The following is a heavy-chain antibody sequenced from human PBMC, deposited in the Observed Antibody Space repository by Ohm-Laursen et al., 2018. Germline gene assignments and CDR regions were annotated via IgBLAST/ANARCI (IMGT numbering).Heavy chain of an antibody. CDR3: ARDGRGAAAGTVDD. CDR1: GFTFSSSE. V-gene: IGHV3-48*03. Sequence: SLRLSCTASGFTFSSSEMNWVRQAPGKGLEWVSYISSSGSTIYYADSVKGRFTISRDNAKNSLYLQMNSLRAEDTAMYYCARDGRGAAAGTVDDWGQGTLVTVSS. CDR2: ISSSGSTI. J-gene: IGHJ4*02. D-gene: IGHD6-13*01.